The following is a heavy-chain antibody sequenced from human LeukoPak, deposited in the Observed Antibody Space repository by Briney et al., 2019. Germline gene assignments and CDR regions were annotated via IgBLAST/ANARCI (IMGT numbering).Heavy chain of an antibody. CDR2: ISSSGSTI. D-gene: IGHD3-10*01. CDR1: GFTFSSYE. CDR3: ARASGVGFDY. V-gene: IGHV3-48*03. Sequence: PGGSLRLSCAASGFTFSSYEMNWVRQAPGKGLEWVSYISSSGSTIYYADSEKGRFTISRDNAKNSLYLQMNSLRAEDTAVYYCARASGVGFDYWGQGTLVTVSS. J-gene: IGHJ4*02.